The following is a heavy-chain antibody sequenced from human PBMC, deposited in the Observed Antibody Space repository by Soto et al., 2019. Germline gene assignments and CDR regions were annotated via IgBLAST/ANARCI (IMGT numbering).Heavy chain of an antibody. CDR2: INHSGST. CDR3: ARKTSIAAAGGVSYYFDY. D-gene: IGHD6-13*01. Sequence: SETLSLTCAVYGGSFSGYYWSWIRQPPGKGLEWIGEINHSGSTNYNPSLKSRVTISVDTSKNQFSLKLSSVTAADTAVYYCARKTSIAAAGGVSYYFDYWGQGTLVTVSS. CDR1: GGSFSGYY. V-gene: IGHV4-34*01. J-gene: IGHJ4*02.